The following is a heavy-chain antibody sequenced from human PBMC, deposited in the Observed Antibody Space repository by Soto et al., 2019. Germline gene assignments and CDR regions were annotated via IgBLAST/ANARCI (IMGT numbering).Heavy chain of an antibody. CDR1: EISFNTFC. V-gene: IGHV3-7*01. Sequence: GGSLRLSCAFSEISFNTFCMSWVRQAPGKGLEWVANINRDGGGKYYVDSVKGRFTISRDNAEKSVYLQMNSLRVEDTALFNCLMSRCNKDRVADLVHLWGQGTLVNVPS. CDR3: LMSRCNKDRVADLVHL. CDR2: INRDGGGK. J-gene: IGHJ4*01. D-gene: IGHD6-13*01.